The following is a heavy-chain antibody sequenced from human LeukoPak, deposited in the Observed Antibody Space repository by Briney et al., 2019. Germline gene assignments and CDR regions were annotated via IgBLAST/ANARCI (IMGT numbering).Heavy chain of an antibody. CDR2: INPNSGGT. V-gene: IGHV1-2*02. CDR3: AKERDGGYYYYGMDV. Sequence: ASVKVSCKASGYTFTGYYMHWVRQAPGQGLEWMGWINPNSGGTNYAQKFQGRVPMTRDTYISTAYMELSRLRSDDTAVYYCAKERDGGYYYYGMDVWGQGTTVTVSS. J-gene: IGHJ6*02. D-gene: IGHD1-1*01. CDR1: GYTFTGYY.